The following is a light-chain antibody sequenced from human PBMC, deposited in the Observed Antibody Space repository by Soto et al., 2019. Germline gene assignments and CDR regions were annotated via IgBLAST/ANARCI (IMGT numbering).Light chain of an antibody. CDR3: QPYGRPIT. CDR1: QSLNRRY. J-gene: IGKJ5*01. Sequence: EILLSMSPGTLPLYTRERATLSCRASQSLNRRYLAWYQQKPGQAPRLLIYDASRRATGIPDRFSGSGSGTDFTLTISRLEPEDFAVYYCQPYGRPITFGDGTRLEIK. V-gene: IGKV3-20*01. CDR2: DAS.